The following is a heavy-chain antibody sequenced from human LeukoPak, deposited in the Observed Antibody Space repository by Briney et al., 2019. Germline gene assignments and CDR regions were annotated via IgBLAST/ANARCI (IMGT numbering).Heavy chain of an antibody. CDR1: GFTFSSYE. CDR2: ISSSGSTI. V-gene: IGHV3-48*03. D-gene: IGHD4-17*01. CDR3: ARLDYGDYRGAFDI. J-gene: IGHJ3*02. Sequence: GGSLRLSCAASGFTFSSYEMNWVRQAPGKGLEWVSYISSSGSTIYYADSVKGRFTISRDNAKYSLYLQMNSLRAEDTAVYYCARLDYGDYRGAFDIWGQGTMVTVSS.